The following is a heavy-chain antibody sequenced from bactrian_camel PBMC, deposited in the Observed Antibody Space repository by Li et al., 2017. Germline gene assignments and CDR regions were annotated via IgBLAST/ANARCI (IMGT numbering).Heavy chain of an antibody. CDR3: ATRVGKDGYCYGTWGS. Sequence: HVQLVESGGGLVQAGGSLRLSCSASADALMYMAWFRQTPGQKREAVAAITTGGSSTMYHDSVKGRFTISRESGKNTVHLQMNDLKPEDTGMYYCATRVGKDGYCYGTWGSWGPGTQVTVS. V-gene: IGHV3S53*01. CDR2: ITTGGSST. J-gene: IGHJ6*01. CDR1: ADALMY. D-gene: IGHD2*01.